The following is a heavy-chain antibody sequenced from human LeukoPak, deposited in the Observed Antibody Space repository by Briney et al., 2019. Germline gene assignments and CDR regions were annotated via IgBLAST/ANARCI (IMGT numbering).Heavy chain of an antibody. CDR3: ARSEASSWYPSFDY. V-gene: IGHV4-59*01. J-gene: IGHJ4*02. D-gene: IGHD6-13*01. Sequence: SETLSLTCTVSGGSIGSYYWSWIRQPPGKGLEWIGNIHYSGSTNYNPSLKSRVTISVDTSKNQFSLKLSSVTAADTAVYYCARSEASSWYPSFDYWGQGTLVTVSS. CDR1: GGSIGSYY. CDR2: IHYSGST.